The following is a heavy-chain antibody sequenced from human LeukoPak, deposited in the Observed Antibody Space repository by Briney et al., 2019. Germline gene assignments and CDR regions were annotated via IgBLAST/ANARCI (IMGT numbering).Heavy chain of an antibody. CDR3: ARAGDGHYYYYYMDV. D-gene: IGHD1-26*01. J-gene: IGHJ6*03. CDR1: GVSISSLY. CDR2: IHDSGST. Sequence: KPSETLSLTCIVSGVSISSLYWNWIRQSPGKGLEWIGFIHDSGSTNYNPSLNSRVTISLDTAKSQFSLTLKSVTAADTAVYYCARAGDGHYYYYYMDVWGTGTPVTVSS. V-gene: IGHV4-59*08.